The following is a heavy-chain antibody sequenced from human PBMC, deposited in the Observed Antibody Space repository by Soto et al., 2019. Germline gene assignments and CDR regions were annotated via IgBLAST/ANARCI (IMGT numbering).Heavy chain of an antibody. CDR1: GFTFSSYW. CDR2: INSDGSST. CDR3: AREAGRDYDFWSGYYYYYYYYGMDV. D-gene: IGHD3-3*01. J-gene: IGHJ6*02. V-gene: IGHV3-74*01. Sequence: GGSLRLSCAASGFTFSSYWMHWVRQAPGKGLVWVSRINSDGSSTSYADSVKGRFTISRDNAKNTLYLQMNSLRAEDTAVYYCAREAGRDYDFWSGYYYYYYYYGMDVWGQGTTVTVSS.